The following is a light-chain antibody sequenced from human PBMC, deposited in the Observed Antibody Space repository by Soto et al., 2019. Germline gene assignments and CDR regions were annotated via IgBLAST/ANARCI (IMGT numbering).Light chain of an antibody. CDR3: QQYDNLPPV. CDR2: DAS. CDR1: QDISNY. J-gene: IGKJ2*01. V-gene: IGKV1-33*01. Sequence: DIQMTQSPSSLSASVGDRVTITCQASQDISNYLNWYQQKPGKAPKLLIYDASNLETGVPSRFSGSGSGTDFTFTISSLQPEEIATYYCQQYDNLPPVFGQGTKLEIK.